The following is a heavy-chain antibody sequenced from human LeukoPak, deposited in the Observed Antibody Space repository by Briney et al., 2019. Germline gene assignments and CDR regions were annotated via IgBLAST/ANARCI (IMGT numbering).Heavy chain of an antibody. Sequence: SQTLSLTCVVSGGSISSGGYYWSWIRQHPGKGLEWIGYIYYSGSTYYNPSLKSRVTISVDTSKNQFSLKLSSVTAADTAVYYCARSGYDSKNDAFDIWGQGTMVTVSS. CDR1: GGSISSGGYY. J-gene: IGHJ3*02. V-gene: IGHV4-31*11. CDR2: IYYSGST. CDR3: ARSGYDSKNDAFDI. D-gene: IGHD5-12*01.